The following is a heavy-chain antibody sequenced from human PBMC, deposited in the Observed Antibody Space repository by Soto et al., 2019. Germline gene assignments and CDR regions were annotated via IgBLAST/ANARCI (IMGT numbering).Heavy chain of an antibody. Sequence: ASVKVSCKASGYTFTSYYMHWVRQAPGQGLEWMGIINPSGGSTSYAQKFQGRVTMTRDTSTSTVYMELSSPRSEDTAVYYCARDRVAAAGDYWGQGTLVTVSS. D-gene: IGHD6-13*01. CDR1: GYTFTSYY. CDR3: ARDRVAAAGDY. V-gene: IGHV1-46*01. CDR2: INPSGGST. J-gene: IGHJ4*02.